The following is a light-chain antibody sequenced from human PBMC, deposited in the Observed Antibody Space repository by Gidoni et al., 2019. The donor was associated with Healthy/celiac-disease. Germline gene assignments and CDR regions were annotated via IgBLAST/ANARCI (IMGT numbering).Light chain of an antibody. J-gene: IGKJ1*01. CDR3: QQYNNWPV. Sequence: EIVMTQSPATLSVSPGERATLSCRASQSVSSNLAWYQQKPGQAPRLLIYGASTRATGIPARFSGSGSGTGFTLTISSLQSEDFAVYYCQQYNNWPVFGQGTKVEIK. V-gene: IGKV3-15*01. CDR2: GAS. CDR1: QSVSSN.